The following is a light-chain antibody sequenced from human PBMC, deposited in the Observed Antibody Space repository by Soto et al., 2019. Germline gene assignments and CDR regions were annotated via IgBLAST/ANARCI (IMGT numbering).Light chain of an antibody. V-gene: IGLV1-44*01. CDR3: AARDDSLNGYV. CDR1: SSNIGSNT. CDR2: INN. Sequence: VLTQPPSASGTPGQRVTISCSGSSSNIGSNTVNWFQHLPGTAPKLLIYINNQRPSGVPDRFSGSKSGTSAYLAISGLQSEDEADYYCAARDDSLNGYVFGTGTKVTVL. J-gene: IGLJ1*01.